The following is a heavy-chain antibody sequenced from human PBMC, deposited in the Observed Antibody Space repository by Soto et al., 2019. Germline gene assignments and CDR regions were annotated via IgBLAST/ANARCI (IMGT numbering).Heavy chain of an antibody. D-gene: IGHD6-19*01. Sequence: GGSLRLSCAASGLTFSSYAMSWVRQAPGKGLEWVSAISGSGGSTFYADSVKGRFTISRDNSKNTLFLQMNSLRAEDTAVYYCAGRITVAGTLAYWGQGTLVTSPQ. V-gene: IGHV3-23*01. CDR3: AGRITVAGTLAY. J-gene: IGHJ4*02. CDR1: GLTFSSYA. CDR2: ISGSGGST.